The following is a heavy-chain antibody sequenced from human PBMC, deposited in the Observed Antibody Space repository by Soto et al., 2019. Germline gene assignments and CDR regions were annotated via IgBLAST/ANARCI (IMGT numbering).Heavy chain of an antibody. V-gene: IGHV4-39*01. CDR3: ATSPPPYSSGKSDY. J-gene: IGHJ4*02. CDR2: IYYSGST. Sequence: QLQLQESGPGLVKPSETLSLTCTVSGGSISSSSYYWGWIRQPPGKGLEWIGSIYYSGSTYYNPSLKSRVTISVDTSKNQFSLKLSSVTAADTAVYYCATSPPPYSSGKSDYWGQGTLVTVSS. CDR1: GGSISSSSYY. D-gene: IGHD6-19*01.